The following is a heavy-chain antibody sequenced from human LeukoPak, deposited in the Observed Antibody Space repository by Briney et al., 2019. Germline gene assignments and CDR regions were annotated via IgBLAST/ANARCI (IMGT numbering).Heavy chain of an antibody. V-gene: IGHV1-3*04. CDR2: INTGNGNT. CDR3: AGHTFAMGY. J-gene: IGHJ4*02. Sequence: ASVKVSCKASGYTFTGYAMHWVRQAPGQRPEWIGWINTGNGNTKYSQRFQGRVTITRDTSRVTIPRDTSARTTYMELSSLRAEDTAVYYCAGHTFAMGYWGQGTLVTVSS. CDR1: GYTFTGYA. D-gene: IGHD1-26*01.